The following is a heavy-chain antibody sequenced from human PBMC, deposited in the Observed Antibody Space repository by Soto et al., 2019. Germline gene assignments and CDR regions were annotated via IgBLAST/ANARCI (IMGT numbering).Heavy chain of an antibody. CDR1: GASITSYF. Sequence: PXATLALTCTVLGASITSYFWTWIRQPAGKGLDWIGRISTSGTTNYNPTLKSRVTMSVDTSKNHFSLNLSSVTAADPAVYSCATEAGPDRWFDPWGQGTLVTV. CDR3: ATEAGPDRWFDP. J-gene: IGHJ5*02. D-gene: IGHD6-19*01. CDR2: ISTSGTT. V-gene: IGHV4-4*07.